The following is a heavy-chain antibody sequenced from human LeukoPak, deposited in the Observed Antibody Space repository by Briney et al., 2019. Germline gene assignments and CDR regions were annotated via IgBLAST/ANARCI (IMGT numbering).Heavy chain of an antibody. J-gene: IGHJ4*02. CDR2: INVGNGNT. CDR1: GYPFTSYA. Sequence: ASVKVSCKSSGYPFTSYAIHWVRQAPGQRLEWMGWINVGNGNTEYSQKFQGRVTITRNTPATTTYMELSSLRSEDTAAYYCARVDGSGPNAPNDCWGQGSLGTVSS. D-gene: IGHD3-10*01. CDR3: ARVDGSGPNAPNDC. V-gene: IGHV1-3*01.